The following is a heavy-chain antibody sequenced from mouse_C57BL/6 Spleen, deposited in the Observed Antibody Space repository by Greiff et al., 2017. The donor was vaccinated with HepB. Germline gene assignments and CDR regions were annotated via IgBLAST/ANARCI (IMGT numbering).Heavy chain of an antibody. J-gene: IGHJ4*01. CDR1: GYTFTSYW. V-gene: IGHV1-52*01. CDR3: ARGDLYYGSTYYAMDY. D-gene: IGHD1-1*01. Sequence: VQLQQPGAELVRPGSSVKLSCKASGYTFTSYWMHWVKQRPIQGLEWIGNIDPSDSETHYNQKFKDKATLTVDKSSSTAYMQLSSLTSEDSAVYYCARGDLYYGSTYYAMDYWGQGTSVTVSS. CDR2: IDPSDSET.